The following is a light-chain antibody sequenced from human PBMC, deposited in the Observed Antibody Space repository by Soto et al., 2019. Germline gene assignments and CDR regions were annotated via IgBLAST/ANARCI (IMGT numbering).Light chain of an antibody. CDR1: QSVDSH. Sequence: EIVLTQSPATLSLSPGERATLSCRASQSVDSHLAWYQQKPGQAPRLLIYDASTRATGNTARFSGSGSGTDFTLTISSLEPEDFAVYYCQQRNSWPLTFGQGTRLEIK. J-gene: IGKJ5*01. CDR2: DAS. CDR3: QQRNSWPLT. V-gene: IGKV3-11*01.